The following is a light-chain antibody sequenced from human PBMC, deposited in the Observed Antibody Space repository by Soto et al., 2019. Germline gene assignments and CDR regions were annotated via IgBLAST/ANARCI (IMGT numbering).Light chain of an antibody. CDR1: QSLVHSDGIFY. CDR2: KVS. V-gene: IGKV2-30*02. Sequence: DVVLTQSPLSLPVTLGQPASISCRSSQSLVHSDGIFYLNWFQQRPGQSPRRLFYKVSNRDYGVPDRFSGSGSGTDFTLEISRVEAEDVGVYYCMQGSHWPYTFGQGTKLEIK. CDR3: MQGSHWPYT. J-gene: IGKJ2*01.